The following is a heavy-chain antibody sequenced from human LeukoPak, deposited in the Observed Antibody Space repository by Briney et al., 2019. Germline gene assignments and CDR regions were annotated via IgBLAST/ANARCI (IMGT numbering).Heavy chain of an antibody. Sequence: GGSLRLSCAASGFTFSSYGMHWVRQAPGKGLEWVAVISYDGSNKYYADPVKGRFTISRDNSKNTLYLQMNSLRAEDTAVYYCAKRVEGYYGSGSYWGDYYYGMDVWGQGTTVTVSS. CDR1: GFTFSSYG. J-gene: IGHJ6*02. V-gene: IGHV3-30*18. CDR3: AKRVEGYYGSGSYWGDYYYGMDV. CDR2: ISYDGSNK. D-gene: IGHD3-10*01.